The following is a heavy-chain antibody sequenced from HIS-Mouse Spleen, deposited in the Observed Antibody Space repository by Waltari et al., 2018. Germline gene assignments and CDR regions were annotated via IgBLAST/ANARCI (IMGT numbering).Heavy chain of an antibody. J-gene: IGHJ2*01. V-gene: IGHV4-39*07. CDR1: GGSIRRCSYH. D-gene: IGHD6-13*01. CDR2: IYYSGST. Sequence: QLQLQESGPGLVKPSETLSLTCTVSGGSIRRCSYHWGWVRQPPGKGLEWIGSIYYSGSTYYNPSLKSRVTISVDTSKNQFSLKLSSVTAADTAVYYCAREIPYSSSWYDWYFDLWGRGTLVTVSS. CDR3: AREIPYSSSWYDWYFDL.